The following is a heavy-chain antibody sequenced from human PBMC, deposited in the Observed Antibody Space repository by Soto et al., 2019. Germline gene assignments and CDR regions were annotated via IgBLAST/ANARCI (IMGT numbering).Heavy chain of an antibody. V-gene: IGHV4-4*02. D-gene: IGHD6-19*01. CDR2: IFHSGST. J-gene: IGHJ4*02. CDR1: GGSIRSNNW. CDR3: ARPSSGSYYFDY. Sequence: SETLSLTCAVSGGSIRSNNWWSWVRQPPGKGLEWIGEIFHSGSTNYNPSLKSRVTISVDTSKNQFSLKLSSVTAADTAVYYCARPSSGSYYFDYWGQGTLVTVSS.